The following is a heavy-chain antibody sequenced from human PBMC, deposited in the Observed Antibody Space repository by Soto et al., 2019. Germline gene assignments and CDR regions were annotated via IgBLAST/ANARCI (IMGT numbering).Heavy chain of an antibody. CDR2: ISAYNGNT. CDR1: GYTFTSYG. J-gene: IGHJ4*02. CDR3: ARDGTSSGYYYDDY. Sequence: ASVKVSCKASGYTFTSYGISWVRQAPGQGLEWMGWISAYNGNTNYAQKHQGRDTMTTDTSTSTAYMELRSLRSDDTAVYYCARDGTSSGYYYDDYWGQGTLVTVSS. D-gene: IGHD3-22*01. V-gene: IGHV1-18*01.